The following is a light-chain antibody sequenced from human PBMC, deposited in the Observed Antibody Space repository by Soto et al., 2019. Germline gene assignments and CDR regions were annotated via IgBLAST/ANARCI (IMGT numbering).Light chain of an antibody. V-gene: IGKV4-1*01. Sequence: DIVMTQSPDSLAVSLGARATINCKSSQSILYSSNNKNYLAWYQQKPGQPPKLLIYWASTREFGVPDRFSGSGSVTDFTLTITGLQPEEVAVYYCQQYYNSGTFGQGTKVE. CDR2: WAS. CDR1: QSILYSSNNKNY. J-gene: IGKJ1*01. CDR3: QQYYNSGT.